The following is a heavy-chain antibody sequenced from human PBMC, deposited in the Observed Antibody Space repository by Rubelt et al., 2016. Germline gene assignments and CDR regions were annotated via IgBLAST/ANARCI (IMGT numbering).Heavy chain of an antibody. D-gene: IGHD6-19*01. Sequence: QVQLVQSGAEVKKPGASVKVSCKASGYTFTSYGISWVRQAPGQGLEWMGWISAYNGNPNYAQKSQGRGPMTTETSTSTAYMELRSRRSDDTAVYYCARDRTWLVPGLDAFDIWGQGTMVTVSS. CDR1: GYTFTSYG. CDR2: ISAYNGNP. V-gene: IGHV1-18*01. CDR3: ARDRTWLVPGLDAFDI. J-gene: IGHJ3*02.